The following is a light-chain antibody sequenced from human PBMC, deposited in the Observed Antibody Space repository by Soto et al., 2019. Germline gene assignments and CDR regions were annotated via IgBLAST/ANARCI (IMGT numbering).Light chain of an antibody. J-gene: IGKJ3*01. CDR3: QQYNNASFT. CDR1: QGIRNY. Sequence: DIQMTQSPSSLSASVGDRVTITCRASQGIRNYLAWYQQKPGKVPKLLIQAASTLQSGVPSRFSGSGSGTDFTLTISSVQPEDAATYYCQQYNNASFTFGPRTKVDIK. V-gene: IGKV1-27*01. CDR2: AAS.